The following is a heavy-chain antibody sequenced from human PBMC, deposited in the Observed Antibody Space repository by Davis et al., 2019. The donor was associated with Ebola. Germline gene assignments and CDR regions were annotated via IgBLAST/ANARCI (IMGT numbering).Heavy chain of an antibody. J-gene: IGHJ4*02. D-gene: IGHD6-19*01. Sequence: ASVKVSCKASGYTFTSYPIHWVRQAPGQRLEWMGWINAGNGNTKYSQKLQGRVTMTTDTSTSTAYMELRSLRSDDTAVYYCARDHHIAVAGAPGYWGQGTLVTVSS. CDR1: GYTFTSYP. V-gene: IGHV1-3*01. CDR3: ARDHHIAVAGAPGY. CDR2: INAGNGNT.